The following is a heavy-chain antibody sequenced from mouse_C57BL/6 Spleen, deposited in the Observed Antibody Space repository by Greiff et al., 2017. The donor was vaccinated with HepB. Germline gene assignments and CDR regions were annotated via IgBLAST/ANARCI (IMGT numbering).Heavy chain of an antibody. CDR1: GYTFTSYW. Sequence: QVQLQQPGAELVMPGASVKLSCKASGYTFTSYWMHWVKQRPGQGLEWIGEIDPSDSYTNYNQKFKGKSTLTVDKSSSTAYMQLSSLTSEDSAVYYCARSYYGSSYILDYWGQGTTLTVSS. J-gene: IGHJ2*01. CDR3: ARSYYGSSYILDY. V-gene: IGHV1-69*01. D-gene: IGHD1-1*01. CDR2: IDPSDSYT.